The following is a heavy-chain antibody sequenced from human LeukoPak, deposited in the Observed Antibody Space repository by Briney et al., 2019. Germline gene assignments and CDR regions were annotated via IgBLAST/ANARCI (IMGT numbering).Heavy chain of an antibody. CDR3: ASLGSGFDP. D-gene: IGHD7-27*01. J-gene: IGHJ5*02. CDR1: GFTFSSYS. CDR2: ISSSSSYI. Sequence: GGSLRLSCAASGFTFSSYSMNWVRQAPGKGVEWVSSISSSSSYIYYADSVKGRFTISRDNAKNSLYLQMNSLRAEDTAVYYCASLGSGFDPWGQGTLVTVSS. V-gene: IGHV3-21*01.